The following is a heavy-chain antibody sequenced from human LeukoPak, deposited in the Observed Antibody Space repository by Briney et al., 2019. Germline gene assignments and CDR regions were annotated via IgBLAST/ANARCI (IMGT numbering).Heavy chain of an antibody. D-gene: IGHD2-15*01. Sequence: GESLKISCKGSGYSFTSYWIGWVRQMPGKGLEWMGIIYPGDSDTRYSPSFQGQVTISADKSISTAYLQWSSLKASDTAMYYCARHRGDCSGGSCYGWFDPWGQGTLVTVSS. CDR2: IYPGDSDT. CDR1: GYSFTSYW. V-gene: IGHV5-51*01. CDR3: ARHRGDCSGGSCYGWFDP. J-gene: IGHJ5*02.